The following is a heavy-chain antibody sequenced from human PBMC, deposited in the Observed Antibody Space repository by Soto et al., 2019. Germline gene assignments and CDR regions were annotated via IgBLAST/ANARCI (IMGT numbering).Heavy chain of an antibody. CDR1: GDSVSSNSAA. CDR3: AATDPDQCYYIDV. D-gene: IGHD1-1*01. V-gene: IGHV6-1*01. Sequence: SQTLSLTCVISGDSVSSNSAAWNWIRLSPSRGLEWLARTYYRSRWYNDYAVSVRSRITVNPDTSKNQFSLQLTSVTPEDTAVYFCAATDPDQCYYIDVWGQGTTVTVSS. CDR2: TYYRSRWYN. J-gene: IGHJ6*03.